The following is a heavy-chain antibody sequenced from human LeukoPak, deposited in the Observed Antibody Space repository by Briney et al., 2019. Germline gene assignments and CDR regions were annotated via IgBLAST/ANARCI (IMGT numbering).Heavy chain of an antibody. CDR1: GYSISSGYY. Sequence: MASETLSLTCAVSGYSISSGYYWGWIRQPPGKGLEWIGSIYHSGSTFYNPSLKSRVTISVHTSNNQPSMKLTSVTAAHPAVSYCERLMSTIDSWGQGTLVTVSS. J-gene: IGHJ4*02. D-gene: IGHD5-24*01. CDR3: ERLMSTIDS. CDR2: IYHSGST. V-gene: IGHV4-38-2*01.